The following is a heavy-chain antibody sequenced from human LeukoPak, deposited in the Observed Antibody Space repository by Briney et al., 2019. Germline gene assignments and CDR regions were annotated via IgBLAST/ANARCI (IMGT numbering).Heavy chain of an antibody. CDR3: AKGFGMGYYYMDV. J-gene: IGHJ6*03. CDR2: IWYDGSNK. V-gene: IGHV3-33*06. Sequence: PGGSLRLSCAASGFTFSSYGMHWVRQAPGKGLEWVAVIWYDGSNKYYADSVKGRFTISRDNSKNTLYLQMNSLRDEDTAVYYCAKGFGMGYYYMDVWGKGTTVTVSS. CDR1: GFTFSSYG. D-gene: IGHD3-10*01.